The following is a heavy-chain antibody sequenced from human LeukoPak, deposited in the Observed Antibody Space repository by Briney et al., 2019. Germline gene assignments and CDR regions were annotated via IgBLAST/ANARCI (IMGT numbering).Heavy chain of an antibody. J-gene: IGHJ4*02. D-gene: IGHD3-22*01. Sequence: GGSLRLSCAASGFTFSSYAMSWVRQAPGKGLEWVSAISGSGGSTYYADSVKGRFTISRDNSKNTLYLQMNSLRAEDTALYYCAKEMALTLLHYDSSGYYYDYWGQGTLVTVSS. CDR3: AKEMALTLLHYDSSGYYYDY. V-gene: IGHV3-23*01. CDR2: ISGSGGST. CDR1: GFTFSSYA.